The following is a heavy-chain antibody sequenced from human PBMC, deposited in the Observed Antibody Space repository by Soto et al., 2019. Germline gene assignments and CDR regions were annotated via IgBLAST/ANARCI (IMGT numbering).Heavy chain of an antibody. CDR1: GGTFSSYA. D-gene: IGHD3-10*01. CDR2: IISIFGTA. CDR3: ARVLFGELLSSWCDP. J-gene: IGHJ5*02. V-gene: IGHV1-69*01. Sequence: QVQLVQSGAEVKKPGSSVKVSCKASGGTFSSYAISWVRQAPGQGVEWMGGIISIFGTANYEQKVQGRVTINADESTSTSYMELSRLIYEDAAVYYCARVLFGELLSSWCDPWSEGTLVTVSS.